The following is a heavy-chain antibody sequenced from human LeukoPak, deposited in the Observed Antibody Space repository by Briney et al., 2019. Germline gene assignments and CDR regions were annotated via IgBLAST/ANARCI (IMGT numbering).Heavy chain of an antibody. CDR1: GFSFSNYW. CDR3: ARVGGGDFDY. Sequence: GGSLRLSCAASGFSFSNYWMTWVRQAPGKGLEWVAHIKEDGNEKYYVDSVKGRFTISRDNAKNSLYLQMNSLRAEDTAVYYCARVGGGDFDYWGQGALVTVS. V-gene: IGHV3-7*03. CDR2: IKEDGNEK. J-gene: IGHJ4*02. D-gene: IGHD3-10*01.